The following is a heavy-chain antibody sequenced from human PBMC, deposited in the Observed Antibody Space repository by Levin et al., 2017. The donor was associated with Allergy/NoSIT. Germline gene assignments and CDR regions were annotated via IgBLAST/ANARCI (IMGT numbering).Heavy chain of an antibody. CDR1: IGSVRSGSYY. D-gene: IGHD3-10*01. CDR3: ASLRHGSGSWSFDY. V-gene: IGHV4-61*01. CDR2: IHYSGRT. Sequence: SQTLSLTCTVSIGSVRSGSYYWRWIRQPPGKGLEWIGHIHYSGRTNYNPSLKSRLTISVDTSKNEFSLKLRSVTAADTAVYYCASLRHGSGSWSFDYWGQGMRVTVSS. J-gene: IGHJ4*02.